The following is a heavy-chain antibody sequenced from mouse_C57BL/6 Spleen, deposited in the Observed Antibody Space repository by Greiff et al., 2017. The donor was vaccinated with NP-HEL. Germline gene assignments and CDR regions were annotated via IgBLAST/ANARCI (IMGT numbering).Heavy chain of an antibody. CDR1: GFTFSSYA. D-gene: IGHD2-5*01. CDR2: ISDGGSYT. CDR3: ARGVYYSNLYWYFDV. J-gene: IGHJ1*03. Sequence: EVQRVESGGGLVKPGGSLKLSCAASGFTFSSYAMSWVRQTPEKRLEWVATISDGGSYTYYPDNVKGRFTISRDNAKNNLYLQMSHLKSEDTAMYYCARGVYYSNLYWYFDVWGTGTTVTVSS. V-gene: IGHV5-4*01.